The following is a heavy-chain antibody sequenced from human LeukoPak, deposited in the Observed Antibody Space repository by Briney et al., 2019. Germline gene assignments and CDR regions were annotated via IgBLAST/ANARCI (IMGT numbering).Heavy chain of an antibody. J-gene: IGHJ6*03. Sequence: ASVKVSCKASGYTFTSYGISWVRQAPGQGLEWMGWISAYNGNTNYAQKLQGRVTMTTDTSTSTAYMELRSLRSDDTAVYYCAINNKPGIAAAGGEVGYYYYYYMDVWGKGTTVTVSS. CDR1: GYTFTSYG. V-gene: IGHV1-18*01. CDR2: ISAYNGNT. CDR3: AINNKPGIAAAGGEVGYYYYYYMDV. D-gene: IGHD6-13*01.